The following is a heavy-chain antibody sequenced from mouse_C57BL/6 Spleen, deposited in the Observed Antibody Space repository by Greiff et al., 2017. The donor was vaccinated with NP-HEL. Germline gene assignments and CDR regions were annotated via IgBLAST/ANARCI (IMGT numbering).Heavy chain of an antibody. CDR1: GYTFTSYW. CDR3: AREGGNYEAMDY. D-gene: IGHD2-1*01. V-gene: IGHV1-52*01. J-gene: IGHJ4*01. Sequence: QVQLQQPGAELVRPGSSVKLSCKASGYTFTSYWMHWVKQRPIQGLEWIGNIDPSDSETHYNQKFKDKATLTVDKSSSTAYMQLSSLTSEDSAVYYCAREGGNYEAMDYWGQGTSVTVSS. CDR2: IDPSDSET.